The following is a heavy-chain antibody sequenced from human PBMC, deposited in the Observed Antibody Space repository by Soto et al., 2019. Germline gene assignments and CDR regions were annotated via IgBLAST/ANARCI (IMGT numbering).Heavy chain of an antibody. CDR3: ARVKEQLPVYFDY. D-gene: IGHD6-6*01. Sequence: QVQLQESGPGLVKPSQTLSLTCTVSGGSISSGDYYWSWIRQPPGKGLEWIGYIYYSGSTYYNPSLKSRVTISVDTSKNQCSLKLSSVTAADTAVYYCARVKEQLPVYFDYWGQGTLVTVSS. V-gene: IGHV4-30-4*01. J-gene: IGHJ4*02. CDR2: IYYSGST. CDR1: GGSISSGDYY.